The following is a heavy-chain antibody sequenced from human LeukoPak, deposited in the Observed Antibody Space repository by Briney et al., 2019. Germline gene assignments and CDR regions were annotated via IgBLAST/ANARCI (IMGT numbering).Heavy chain of an antibody. CDR2: IGGSGGDI. CDR1: GFAFSDCY. CDR3: ARYARELDY. Sequence: GGSPRLSCAASGFAFSDCYMTWIRQAPGKGLEYISYIGGSGGDITYADSVRGRFTVSRDNAKNSLYLQMNSLRVEDTAVYYCARYARELDYWGQGSLVTVSS. D-gene: IGHD2-2*01. V-gene: IGHV3-11*01. J-gene: IGHJ4*02.